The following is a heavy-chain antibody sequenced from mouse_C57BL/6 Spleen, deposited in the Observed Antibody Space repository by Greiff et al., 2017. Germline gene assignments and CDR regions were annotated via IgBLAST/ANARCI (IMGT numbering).Heavy chain of an antibody. CDR3: ARRGINWEADY. CDR1: GYTFTSYW. J-gene: IGHJ2*01. V-gene: IGHV1-59*01. Sequence: QVQLQQPGAELVRPGTSVKLSCKASGYTFTSYWMHWVKQRPGQGLEWIGVIDPSDSYTNYNQKFKGKATLTVDTSSSTAYMQLSSLTSEDSAVYYCARRGINWEADYWGQGTTLTVSS. D-gene: IGHD4-1*01. CDR2: IDPSDSYT.